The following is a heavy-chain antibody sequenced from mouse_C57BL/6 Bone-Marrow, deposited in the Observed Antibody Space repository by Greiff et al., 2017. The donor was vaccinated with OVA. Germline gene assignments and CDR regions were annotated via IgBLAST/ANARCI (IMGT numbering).Heavy chain of an antibody. D-gene: IGHD1-1*01. J-gene: IGHJ3*01. CDR2: SRNKADDYTT. CDR1: GFTFSDFY. V-gene: IGHV7-1*01. Sequence: EVKLMESGGGLVQPGRSLRLSCATSGFTFSDFYMEWVRQAPGKGLEWIAASRNKADDYTTEYSASVKGRFIVSRDTSQSILYLQMNALRAEDTAIYYCAREANYGNSSAWFAYWGQGTLVTVSA. CDR3: AREANYGNSSAWFAY.